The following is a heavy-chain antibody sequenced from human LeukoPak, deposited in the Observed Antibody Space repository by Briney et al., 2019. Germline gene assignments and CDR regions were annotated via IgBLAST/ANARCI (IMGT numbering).Heavy chain of an antibody. Sequence: PGGSLRLSCAASGFTFSSYSMHWVRQAPGKGLEWVAVISYDGNNKYYADSVKGRFTISRDNSKSTLYLQMNSLRAEDTAVYYCAKVLSRYANDAFDIWGQGTMVTVSS. D-gene: IGHD2-2*01. CDR3: AKVLSRYANDAFDI. V-gene: IGHV3-30*18. CDR1: GFTFSSYS. CDR2: ISYDGNNK. J-gene: IGHJ3*02.